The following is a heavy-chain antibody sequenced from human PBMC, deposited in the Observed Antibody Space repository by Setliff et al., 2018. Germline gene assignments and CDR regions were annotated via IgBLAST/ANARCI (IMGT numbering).Heavy chain of an antibody. CDR2: IYYSGST. D-gene: IGHD3-22*01. J-gene: IGHJ4*02. CDR1: GGSISSHY. CDR3: ARPYYYDSSGYYYDY. Sequence: ETLSLTCTVSGGSISSHYWSWIRQPPGKGLEWIGYIYYSGSTNYNPSLKSRVTISVDTSKNQFSLKLSSVTAADTAVYYCARPYYYDSSGYYYDYWGQGTLVTVSS. V-gene: IGHV4-59*11.